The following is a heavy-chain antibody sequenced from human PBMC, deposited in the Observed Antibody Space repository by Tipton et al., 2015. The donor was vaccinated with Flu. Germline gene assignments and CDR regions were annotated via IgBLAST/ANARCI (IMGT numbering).Heavy chain of an antibody. Sequence: SGFTFSNYGMHWVRQAPGKGLEWVAVIWSDGSIEYYADSVEGRFTISRDNSRDTLYLQMNSLRADDTAVYFCARDTGTTVFYFDYWGQGTLVTVSS. V-gene: IGHV3-33*01. CDR2: IWSDGSIE. CDR1: GFTFSNYG. D-gene: IGHD1-7*01. CDR3: ARDTGTTVFYFDY. J-gene: IGHJ4*02.